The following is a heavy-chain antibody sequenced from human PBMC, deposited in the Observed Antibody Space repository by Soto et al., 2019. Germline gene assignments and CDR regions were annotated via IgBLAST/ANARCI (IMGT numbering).Heavy chain of an antibody. CDR2: IYYSGST. Sequence: SETRSLTGTVSGGSISSSSSYLGWIRQPPGKGLEWIGSIYYSGSTYYNPSLKSRVTISVDTSKNQFSLKLSSVTAADTAVYYCARHEDYYDSSGYYFHYAFDIWGQGTMVTVSS. CDR1: GGSISSSSSY. CDR3: ARHEDYYDSSGYYFHYAFDI. V-gene: IGHV4-39*01. D-gene: IGHD3-22*01. J-gene: IGHJ3*02.